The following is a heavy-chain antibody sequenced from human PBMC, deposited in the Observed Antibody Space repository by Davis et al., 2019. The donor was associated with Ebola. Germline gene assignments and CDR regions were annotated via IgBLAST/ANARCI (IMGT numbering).Heavy chain of an antibody. Sequence: PSVKVSCKASGYTFTSYYMHWVRQAPGQGLEWMGIINPSGGSTSYAQKFQGRVTMTRDTSTSTVYMELSSLRSEDTAVYYCARDQDSYGPNSPYYGMDVWGQGTTVTDSS. D-gene: IGHD5-18*01. CDR3: ARDQDSYGPNSPYYGMDV. CDR2: INPSGGST. CDR1: GYTFTSYY. V-gene: IGHV1-46*01. J-gene: IGHJ6*02.